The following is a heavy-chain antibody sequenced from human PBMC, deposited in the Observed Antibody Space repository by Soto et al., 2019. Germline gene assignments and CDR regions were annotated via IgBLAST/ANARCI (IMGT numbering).Heavy chain of an antibody. J-gene: IGHJ4*02. V-gene: IGHV1-2*04. CDR3: ARSPAAAGNGLEVDY. Sequence: QVQLVQSGAEVKKPGASVKVSCKASGYTFTGYYMHWVRQAPGQGLEWMGWINPNSGGTNYAQKFQGWVIMTRDTSISTAYMELSRLRSDDTAVYYCARSPAAAGNGLEVDYWGQGTLVTVSS. D-gene: IGHD6-13*01. CDR2: INPNSGGT. CDR1: GYTFTGYY.